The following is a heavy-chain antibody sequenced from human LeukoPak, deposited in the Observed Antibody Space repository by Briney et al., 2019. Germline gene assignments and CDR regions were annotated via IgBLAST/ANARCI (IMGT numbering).Heavy chain of an antibody. Sequence: GGSLRLSCVASGFTFSKYGMHWVRQAPGKGLEWLAIIWYDGHNKYYADSVKGRFTISRDNSKNTLFLEMTDLRAEDTAVYYCAREWGLIAVAGGPGYWGQGALVTVSS. V-gene: IGHV3-33*01. CDR2: IWYDGHNK. J-gene: IGHJ4*02. D-gene: IGHD6-19*01. CDR1: GFTFSKYG. CDR3: AREWGLIAVAGGPGY.